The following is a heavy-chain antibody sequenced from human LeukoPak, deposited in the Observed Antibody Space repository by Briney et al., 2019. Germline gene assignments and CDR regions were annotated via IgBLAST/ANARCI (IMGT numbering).Heavy chain of an antibody. J-gene: IGHJ6*02. CDR1: GFTFSSYW. D-gene: IGHD3-22*01. CDR3: ARDKFNRVDDSSGYYYYYGMDV. Sequence: GGSLRLSCAASGFTFSSYWMSWVRQTPGKGLEWVANIKQDGSDKYYVDSVKGRFTISRDNAKNSLYLQMNSLKAEDTAVYYCARDKFNRVDDSSGYYYYYGMDVWGQGTTVTVSS. CDR2: IKQDGSDK. V-gene: IGHV3-7*01.